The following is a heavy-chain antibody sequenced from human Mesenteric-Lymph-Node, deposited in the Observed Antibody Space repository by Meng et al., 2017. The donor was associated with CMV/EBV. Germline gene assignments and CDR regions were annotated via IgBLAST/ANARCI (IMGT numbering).Heavy chain of an antibody. CDR3: ARDRGDYDVYYYYGMDV. CDR1: GFTFSTYS. V-gene: IGHV3-21*01. Sequence: GGSLRLSCAASGFTFSTYSMNWVRQAPGKGLEWVSSISSSSSYMFYAHSLEGRFTISRDNAKNSLYLQMNSLRAEDTAVYYCARDRGDYDVYYYYGMDVWGQGTT. D-gene: IGHD4-17*01. CDR2: ISSSSSYM. J-gene: IGHJ6*02.